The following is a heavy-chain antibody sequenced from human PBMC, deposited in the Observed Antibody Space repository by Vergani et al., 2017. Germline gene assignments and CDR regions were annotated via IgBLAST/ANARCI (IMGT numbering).Heavy chain of an antibody. J-gene: IGHJ4*02. CDR3: ATHIHWNFPDFDF. CDR1: GYTFTDYY. D-gene: IGHD1-7*01. V-gene: IGHV1-2*02. CDR2: LFPNSGAT. Sequence: QVQLVQSGAEVKKPGASVKVSCKSSGYTFTDYYIHWVRQAPGQGLEWMGWLFPNSGATNYAQKFHGRVTMTRDTSIITAYMELGRLRSDDTAVYFCATHIHWNFPDFDFWGRGTLVTVSS.